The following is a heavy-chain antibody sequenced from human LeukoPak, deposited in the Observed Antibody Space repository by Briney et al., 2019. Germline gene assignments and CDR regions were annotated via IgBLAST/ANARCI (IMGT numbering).Heavy chain of an antibody. CDR1: GFTFKSAS. CDR2: IRSKTNGGTT. J-gene: IGHJ4*02. CDR3: AHRDTTLVRVDY. D-gene: IGHD5-18*01. Sequence: PGGSLRLSCAASGFTFKSASMSWVRQAPGKGLEWVGRIRSKTNGGTTDYAAPVRGRFTISRDDSKNTLYLQMSSLTAEDTAVYFCAHRDTTLVRVDYWGQGSLVTVSS. V-gene: IGHV3-15*01.